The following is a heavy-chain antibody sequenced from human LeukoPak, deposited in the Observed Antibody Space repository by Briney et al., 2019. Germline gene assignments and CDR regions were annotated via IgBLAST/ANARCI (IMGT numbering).Heavy chain of an antibody. CDR2: ISSSSSTI. Sequence: GGSLRLSCAASGFTFGSYSMNWVRQAPGKGLEWVSYISSSSSTIYYADSVKGRFTISRDNAKNSLYLQMNSLRAEDTAVYYCARSQWLSPIDYWGQGTLVTVSS. CDR3: ARSQWLSPIDY. D-gene: IGHD6-19*01. V-gene: IGHV3-48*01. CDR1: GFTFGSYS. J-gene: IGHJ4*02.